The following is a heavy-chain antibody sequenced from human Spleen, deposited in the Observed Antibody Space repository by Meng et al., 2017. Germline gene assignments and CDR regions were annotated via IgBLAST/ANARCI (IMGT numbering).Heavy chain of an antibody. CDR3: TRDRYSSDWSFGRFDY. CDR1: GFTFSDYY. Sequence: GGSLRLSCAASGFTFSDYYMSWIRQAPGKGLEWVSYISSSGSTIYYADSVKGRFTISRDNAKNSLFLQMNSLRAEDTAVYYCTRDRYSSDWSFGRFDYWGQGALVTVSS. V-gene: IGHV3-11*04. D-gene: IGHD6-19*01. J-gene: IGHJ4*02. CDR2: ISSSGSTI.